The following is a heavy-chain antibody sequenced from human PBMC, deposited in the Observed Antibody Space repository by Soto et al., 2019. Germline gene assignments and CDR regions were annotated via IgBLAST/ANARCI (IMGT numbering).Heavy chain of an antibody. J-gene: IGHJ4*02. CDR3: ARAFVGNYDSSGYYYFDY. V-gene: IGHV1-18*04. Sequence: GSSVKVSCKASGYTFTSYGISWVRQAPGQGLEWMGLISAYNGNTNYAQKLQGRVTMTTDTSTSTAYMELRSLRSDDTAVYYCARAFVGNYDSSGYYYFDYWGQGTLVTVSS. CDR2: ISAYNGNT. CDR1: GYTFTSYG. D-gene: IGHD3-22*01.